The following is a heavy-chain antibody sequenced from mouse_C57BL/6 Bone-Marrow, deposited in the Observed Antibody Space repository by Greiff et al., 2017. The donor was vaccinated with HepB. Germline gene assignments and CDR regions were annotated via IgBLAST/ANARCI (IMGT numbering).Heavy chain of an antibody. Sequence: EVKLMESGGGLVKPGGSLKLSCAASGFTFSSYAMSWVRQTPEKRLEWVATISDGGSYTYYPDNVKGRFTISRDNAKNNLYLQMSHLKSEDTAMYYCAGYGNFDYWGQGTTLTVSS. CDR3: AGYGNFDY. CDR2: ISDGGSYT. V-gene: IGHV5-4*03. CDR1: GFTFSSYA. J-gene: IGHJ2*01. D-gene: IGHD2-1*01.